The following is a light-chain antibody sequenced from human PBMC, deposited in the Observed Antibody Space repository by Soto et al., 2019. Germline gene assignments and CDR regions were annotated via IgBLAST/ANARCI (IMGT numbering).Light chain of an antibody. CDR2: EVS. CDR1: SSDVGGYNY. V-gene: IGLV2-14*01. Sequence: VLTQPASVSGSPGQSITISCTGTSSDVGGYNYVSWYQQHPGKAPKLMIYEVSNRPSGVSNRFSGSKSGNTASLTISGLQAEDEADYYCSSYTSSSTFFGTGTKVTVL. J-gene: IGLJ1*01. CDR3: SSYTSSSTF.